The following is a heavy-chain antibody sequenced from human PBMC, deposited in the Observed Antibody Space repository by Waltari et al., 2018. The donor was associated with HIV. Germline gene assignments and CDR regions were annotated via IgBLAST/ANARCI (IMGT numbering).Heavy chain of an antibody. D-gene: IGHD3-22*01. CDR2: INPNSGGT. V-gene: IGHV1-2*02. CDR1: GYTFTGYY. CDR3: ARVPYYYDTSAYPDY. Sequence: QVRLVQSGAEVKKPGASVKVSCKASGYTFTGYYMHWVRQAPGQGLEWMGWINPNSGGTNYAQKFQGRVTMTRDTSITTAYMEVSRLRSDDTAVYYCARVPYYYDTSAYPDYWGQGTLVTVSS. J-gene: IGHJ4*02.